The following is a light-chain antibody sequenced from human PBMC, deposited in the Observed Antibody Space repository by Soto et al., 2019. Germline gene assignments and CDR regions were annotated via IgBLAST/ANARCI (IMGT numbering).Light chain of an antibody. Sequence: EILLTQSPGTVSLSPGETAALSCRASQSVSSRYLAWYQQKSGQAPRLLIYATSSRATDIPDRFIGYGSGTDFTLTISGLEPEDFAVYYCQQYGSSLSTFGQGTKVDIK. J-gene: IGKJ1*01. CDR1: QSVSSRY. V-gene: IGKV3-20*01. CDR3: QQYGSSLST. CDR2: ATS.